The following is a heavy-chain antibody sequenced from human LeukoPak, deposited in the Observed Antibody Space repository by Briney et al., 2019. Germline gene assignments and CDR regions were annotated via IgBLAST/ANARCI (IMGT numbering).Heavy chain of an antibody. Sequence: GGSLRLSCAASGFTSSSYSMNWVRQAPGKGLEWISYIGISSGNTKYADSVKGRFTISGDKAKNSLYLQMNSLRVEDTAVYYCARDYEYAFDNWGQGTLVTVSS. J-gene: IGHJ4*02. V-gene: IGHV3-48*01. CDR1: GFTSSSYS. CDR2: IGISSGNT. CDR3: ARDYEYAFDN. D-gene: IGHD5-12*01.